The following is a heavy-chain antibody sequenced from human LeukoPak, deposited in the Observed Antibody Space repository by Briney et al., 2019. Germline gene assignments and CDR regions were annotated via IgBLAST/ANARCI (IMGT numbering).Heavy chain of an antibody. Sequence: PGGSLRLSCAASGFTFSSYSMNWVRQAPGKGLEWVSSISSSSTYIYYADSVKGRFTISRDNAKNSLYLQMKSLRAEDTAVYYCARVHYGGNSDAFDIWGQGTMVTVSS. CDR2: ISSSSTYI. CDR1: GFTFSSYS. CDR3: ARVHYGGNSDAFDI. V-gene: IGHV3-21*01. D-gene: IGHD4-23*01. J-gene: IGHJ3*02.